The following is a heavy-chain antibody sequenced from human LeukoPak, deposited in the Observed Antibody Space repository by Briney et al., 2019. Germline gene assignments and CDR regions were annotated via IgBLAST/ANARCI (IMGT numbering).Heavy chain of an antibody. V-gene: IGHV1-69*05. J-gene: IGHJ4*02. Sequence: SVKVSCEVSGGTFSSYAISWVRQAPGQGREWMGGIIPIFGTANYAQKSQGRVTITTDDSTSTAYMELSSLRSEDTAVYYCARGWVPAAILHYWGQGTLVTVSS. CDR1: GGTFSSYA. D-gene: IGHD2-2*01. CDR2: IIPIFGTA. CDR3: ARGWVPAAILHY.